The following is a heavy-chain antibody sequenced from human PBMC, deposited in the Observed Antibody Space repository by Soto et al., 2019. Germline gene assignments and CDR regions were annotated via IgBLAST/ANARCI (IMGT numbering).Heavy chain of an antibody. V-gene: IGHV1-69*02. Sequence: VSCKASGDTFSFHTINWVRQAPGLGLEWMGRVNPILSMSNYAQKFQGRVTMTADKSTSTAYMELRSLRSEDTAFYYCATSYGSGYRAFDYWGQGALITVSS. CDR2: VNPILSMS. CDR3: ATSYGSGYRAFDY. CDR1: GDTFSFHT. J-gene: IGHJ4*02. D-gene: IGHD3-10*01.